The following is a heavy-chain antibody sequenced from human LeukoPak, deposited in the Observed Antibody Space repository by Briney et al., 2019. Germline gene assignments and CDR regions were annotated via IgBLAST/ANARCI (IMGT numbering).Heavy chain of an antibody. CDR2: ISSSSSTI. V-gene: IGHV3-48*01. D-gene: IGHD1-26*01. J-gene: IGHJ4*02. Sequence: GGSLRLSCAASGFTFSSYSMYWVRQAPGKGLEWVSYISSSSSTIYYADSVKGRFTISRDNAKNSLYLQLNSLRAEDTAVYYCARDGWESSFDYWGQGTLVTVSS. CDR1: GFTFSSYS. CDR3: ARDGWESSFDY.